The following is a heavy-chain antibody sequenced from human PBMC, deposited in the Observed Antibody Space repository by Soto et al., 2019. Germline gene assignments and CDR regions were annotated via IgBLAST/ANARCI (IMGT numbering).Heavy chain of an antibody. Sequence: SVKVSCKASGGTFSSYAISWARQAPGQGLEWMGGIIPIFGTANYAQKFQGRVTITADESTGTAYMELSSLRSEDTAVYYCARSHCSGGSCYPHPIYFDYWGQGTLVTVSS. V-gene: IGHV1-69*13. CDR2: IIPIFGTA. CDR1: GGTFSSYA. D-gene: IGHD2-15*01. J-gene: IGHJ4*02. CDR3: ARSHCSGGSCYPHPIYFDY.